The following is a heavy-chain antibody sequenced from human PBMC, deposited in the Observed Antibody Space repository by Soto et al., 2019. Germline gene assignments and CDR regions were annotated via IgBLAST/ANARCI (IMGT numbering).Heavy chain of an antibody. Sequence: QVQLVQSGADVKKPGSSVKVSCKASGGTFSSYAISWVRQAPGQGLEWMGGIIPIFGTANYAQKFQGRVTITADKSTSTAYMELSSLRSEDTAVYYCARASATRSGGGNDHFDPWGQGTLVTVSS. CDR1: GGTFSSYA. V-gene: IGHV1-69*06. CDR3: ARASATRSGGGNDHFDP. CDR2: IIPIFGTA. D-gene: IGHD2-15*01. J-gene: IGHJ5*02.